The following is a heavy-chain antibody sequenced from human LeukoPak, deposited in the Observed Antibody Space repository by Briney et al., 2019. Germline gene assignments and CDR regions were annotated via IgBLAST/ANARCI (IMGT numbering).Heavy chain of an antibody. J-gene: IGHJ4*02. D-gene: IGHD1-26*01. CDR2: IKQDGNEK. CDR3: ARDKAVGPTTLDY. Sequence: PGGSLRLSCAASGFIFSGYWMSWVRQSPEKGLEWVANIKQDGNEKYYVDSVKGRFTISRDNAKNTLYLQMSGLRVDDTAVSYCARDKAVGPTTLDYWGQGTLVTVSS. V-gene: IGHV3-7*01. CDR1: GFIFSGYW.